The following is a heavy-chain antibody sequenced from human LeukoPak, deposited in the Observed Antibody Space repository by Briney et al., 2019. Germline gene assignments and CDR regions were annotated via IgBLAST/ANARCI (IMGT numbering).Heavy chain of an antibody. V-gene: IGHV4-30-2*01. CDR1: GGSISSGGYS. Sequence: SETLSLTCAVSGGSISSGGYSWSWIRQPPGKGLEWIGYIYHSGSTNYNPSLKSRVTISVDTSKNQFSLKLSSVTAADTAVYYCARSYYYDSSGYPYWGQGTLVTVSS. J-gene: IGHJ4*02. CDR3: ARSYYYDSSGYPY. D-gene: IGHD3-22*01. CDR2: IYHSGST.